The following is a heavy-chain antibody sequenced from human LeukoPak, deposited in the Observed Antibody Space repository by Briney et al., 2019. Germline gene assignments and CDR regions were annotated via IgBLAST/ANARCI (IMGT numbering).Heavy chain of an antibody. V-gene: IGHV3-64*01. J-gene: IGHJ4*02. CDR3: ARALSGIAARTTETDY. CDR2: ISGNGVST. D-gene: IGHD6-6*01. Sequence: PGGSLRLSCAASGFTFSSYAMYWVRRTPGKGLEYVSVISGNGVSTHYATSVKGRSTISRDNSKNTLYLQMGSLRAEDMAVYHCARALSGIAARTTETDYWGQGSLVTVSS. CDR1: GFTFSSYA.